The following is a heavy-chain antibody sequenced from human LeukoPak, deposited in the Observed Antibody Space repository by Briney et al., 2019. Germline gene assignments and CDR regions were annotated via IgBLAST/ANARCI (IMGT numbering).Heavy chain of an antibody. CDR2: IYYSEST. CDR1: GGSISSSNYY. J-gene: IGHJ2*01. Sequence: SETLSLTCTVSGGSISSSNYYWGWIRQPPGKGLEWIGSIYYSESTYTHYKPSLKSRVTISVDTSKNQFSLKLNSMTAADTAVYYCASPRDVAVVVGAAAGYFDLWGRGTLVTVSS. D-gene: IGHD2-15*01. V-gene: IGHV4-39*01. CDR3: ASPRDVAVVVGAAAGYFDL.